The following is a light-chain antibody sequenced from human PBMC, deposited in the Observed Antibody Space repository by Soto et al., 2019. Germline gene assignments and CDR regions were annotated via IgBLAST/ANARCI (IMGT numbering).Light chain of an antibody. J-gene: IGKJ1*01. CDR3: QQYYSYPWT. CDR2: SAS. Sequence: EIVLTQSPGTLSLSPGERGTLSCRASQNLGTLYLAWFQQKSGQAPRLLIYSASRRATGIPARFSGSGSGTDFTLTISSLEPEDFAVYYCQQYYSYPWTFGQGTKVDIK. CDR1: QNLGTLY. V-gene: IGKV3-20*01.